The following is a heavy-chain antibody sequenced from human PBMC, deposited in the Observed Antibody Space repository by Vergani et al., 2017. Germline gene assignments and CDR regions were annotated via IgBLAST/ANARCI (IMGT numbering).Heavy chain of an antibody. CDR1: GGTFSSYA. Sequence: QVQLVQSGAEVKKPGSSVKVSCKASGGTFSSYAISWVRQAPGQGLEWMGGIIPIFGTANYAQKFQGRVTITADESTSTAYMELSSLRSEDTAVYYCARGMGDCYNCPYYYGMDVWGQGTTVTVSS. V-gene: IGHV1-69*12. CDR3: ARGMGDCYNCPYYYGMDV. J-gene: IGHJ6*02. CDR2: IIPIFGTA. D-gene: IGHD5-24*01.